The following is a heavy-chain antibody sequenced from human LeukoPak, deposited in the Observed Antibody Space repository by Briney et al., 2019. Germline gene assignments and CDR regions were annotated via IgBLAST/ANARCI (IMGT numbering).Heavy chain of an antibody. Sequence: GASVKVSCKASGYTFTGYYMHWVRQAPGQGLEWMGWINPNSGGTNYAQKFQGRVTMTRDTSISTAYMELSRLRSDDTAVYYCAVFRYFDWFNFDYWGQGTLVTVSS. CDR3: AVFRYFDWFNFDY. CDR1: GYTFTGYY. D-gene: IGHD3-9*01. CDR2: INPNSGGT. J-gene: IGHJ4*02. V-gene: IGHV1-2*02.